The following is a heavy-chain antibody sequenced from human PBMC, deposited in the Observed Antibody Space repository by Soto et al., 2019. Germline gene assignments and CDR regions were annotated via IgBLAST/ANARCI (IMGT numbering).Heavy chain of an antibody. Sequence: RGESLKISCKGSGYSFTSYWIGWVRQMPGKGLEWMGIIYPGDSDTRYSPSFQGQVTISVDKSISTAYLQWRSLKASDTAIYYCARRYYFDTTGPSGGNWFDPWGQGTLVTVSS. CDR2: IYPGDSDT. D-gene: IGHD3-22*01. CDR3: ARRYYFDTTGPSGGNWFDP. CDR1: GYSFTSYW. V-gene: IGHV5-51*01. J-gene: IGHJ5*02.